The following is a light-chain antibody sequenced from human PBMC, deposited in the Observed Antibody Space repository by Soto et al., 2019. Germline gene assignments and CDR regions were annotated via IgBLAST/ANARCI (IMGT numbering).Light chain of an antibody. J-gene: IGKJ2*01. Sequence: EIVMTQSPATLSVSPGERVTLSCRASQSVSNNLAWYQQKPGQSPRLLFYGASTRATGIPARFSGSGSGTEFTLTISSLQSEDFAVYYCQHYDHNWPLYTFGQGTRLEIK. CDR2: GAS. CDR3: QHYDHNWPLYT. CDR1: QSVSNN. V-gene: IGKV3-15*01.